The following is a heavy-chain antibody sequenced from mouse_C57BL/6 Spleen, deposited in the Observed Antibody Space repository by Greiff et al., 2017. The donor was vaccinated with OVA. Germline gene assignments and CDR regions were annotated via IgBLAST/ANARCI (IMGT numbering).Heavy chain of an antibody. D-gene: IGHD1-1*01. CDR2: INPNNGGT. V-gene: IGHV1-26*01. CDR1: GYTFTDYY. Sequence: EVQLQQSGPELVQPGASVKISCKASGYTFTDYYMNWVKQSHGKSLEWIGAINPNNGGTSYNQKLKGKATLTVDKSPSTAYMELRSLTSEDSAVYYCAREDYYYGSSYSYWGQGTTLTVSS. J-gene: IGHJ2*01. CDR3: AREDYYYGSSYSY.